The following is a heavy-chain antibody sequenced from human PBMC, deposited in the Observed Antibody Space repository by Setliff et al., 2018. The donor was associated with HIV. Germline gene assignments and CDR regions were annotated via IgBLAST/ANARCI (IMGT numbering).Heavy chain of an antibody. Sequence: GGSLRLSCAATGFSVSSDYMAWVRQAPGKGLEWLSFIYSGGGTYYADSVRGRFTISRDNSKNTLYLQMNSLRAEDTAVYYCAKNLYRSGWSPLDYWGQGTLVTVSS. V-gene: IGHV3-53*05. CDR3: AKNLYRSGWSPLDY. J-gene: IGHJ4*02. CDR1: GFSVSSDY. CDR2: IYSGGGT. D-gene: IGHD6-13*01.